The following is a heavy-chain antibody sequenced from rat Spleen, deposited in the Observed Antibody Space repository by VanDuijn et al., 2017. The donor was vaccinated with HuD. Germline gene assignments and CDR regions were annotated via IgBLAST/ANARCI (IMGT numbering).Heavy chain of an antibody. Sequence: EVQLVESDGGLVRPGRSLKLSCAASGFIFSDHYVAWVRQAPTKGLEWVATISYDDTSTYYRDSVKGRFTISRDNAKSTLYLEMDSLRSEDTATYYCTRGTYFRHWGQGVMVTVSS. CDR2: ISYDDTST. CDR1: GFIFSDHY. D-gene: IGHD4-6*01. CDR3: TRGTYFRH. V-gene: IGHV5-7*01. J-gene: IGHJ2*01.